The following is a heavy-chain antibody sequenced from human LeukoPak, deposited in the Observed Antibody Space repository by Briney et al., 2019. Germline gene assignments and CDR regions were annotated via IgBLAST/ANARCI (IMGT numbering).Heavy chain of an antibody. D-gene: IGHD6-6*01. V-gene: IGHV3-23*01. CDR2: IRASGGST. J-gene: IGHJ4*02. Sequence: GGSLRLSCEASGFTFSNYAMSWVRQAPGKGLEWVSSIRASGGSTYYADSVKGRFTISRDNSKNTLFLQMNSLRAEDTAVYYCAKWKYSNSGIDDYWGQGTLVTVSS. CDR3: AKWKYSNSGIDDY. CDR1: GFTFSNYA.